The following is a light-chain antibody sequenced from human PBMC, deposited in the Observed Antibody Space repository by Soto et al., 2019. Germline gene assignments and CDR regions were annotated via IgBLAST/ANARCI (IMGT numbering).Light chain of an antibody. J-gene: IGKJ1*01. Sequence: DIQMTQSPSTLSASVGDRVTITCRASQSISTWLAWYQQKPGKAPKRLIYDVSSLESGVPSRFSGSGSGTEFSLTISSLQPDDSATYYCQQYNTYWTFGQGTKVDIK. CDR3: QQYNTYWT. CDR1: QSISTW. V-gene: IGKV1-5*01. CDR2: DVS.